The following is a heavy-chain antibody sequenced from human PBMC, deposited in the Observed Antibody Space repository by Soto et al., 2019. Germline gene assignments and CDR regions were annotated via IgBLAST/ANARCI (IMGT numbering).Heavy chain of an antibody. D-gene: IGHD2-2*01. J-gene: IGHJ3*02. CDR3: ARGNEDIVVVPAAETDAFDI. Sequence: GGSLRLSCAASGFTFSSYSMNWVRQAPGKGLEWVSYISSSSSTIYYADSVKGRFTISRDNAKNSLYLQMNSLRAEDTAVYYCARGNEDIVVVPAAETDAFDIWGQGTMVTVSS. CDR1: GFTFSSYS. CDR2: ISSSSSTI. V-gene: IGHV3-48*01.